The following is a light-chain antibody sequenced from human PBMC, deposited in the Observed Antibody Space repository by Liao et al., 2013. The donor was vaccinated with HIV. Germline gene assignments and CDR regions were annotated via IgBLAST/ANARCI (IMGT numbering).Light chain of an antibody. CDR1: KLGDKY. V-gene: IGLV3-1*01. J-gene: IGLJ2*01. CDR2: QHD. CDR3: QAWDSTSRI. Sequence: SYELTQPPSVSVSPGQTASITCSGDKLGDKYASWYQQRPGQSPTVVIYQHDLRPSGVSARFSGSTSGNTATLTIIGTQTMDEADYYCQAWDSTSRIFGGGTKLTVL.